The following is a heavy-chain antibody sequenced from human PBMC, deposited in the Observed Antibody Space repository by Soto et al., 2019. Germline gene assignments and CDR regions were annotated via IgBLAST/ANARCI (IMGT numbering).Heavy chain of an antibody. CDR1: GWSFSGYY. V-gene: IGHV4-34*01. CDR2: INHSGST. D-gene: IGHD3-3*01. J-gene: IGHJ4*02. Sequence: SEILSLTCAVYGWSFSGYYWSWIRQPPGKGLEWIGEINHSGSTNYNPSLKSRVTISVDTSKNQFSLKLSSVTAADTAVHYCARGGGVGFLEWFYFDYWGQGTLVTVSS. CDR3: ARGGGVGFLEWFYFDY.